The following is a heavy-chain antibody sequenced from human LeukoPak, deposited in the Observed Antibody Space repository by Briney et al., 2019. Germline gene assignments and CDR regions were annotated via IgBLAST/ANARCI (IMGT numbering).Heavy chain of an antibody. Sequence: PGGSLRLSCAASGFTFSCYGMHWVRQAPGKGLEGVAFIRYDGSNTYYADSVKGRYTISRDNSKNTLYLQMNSLRAEDRAVYYCAKASGSYLFGNYFDYWGQGTLVTVSS. D-gene: IGHD1-26*01. V-gene: IGHV3-30*02. J-gene: IGHJ4*02. CDR2: IRYDGSNT. CDR1: GFTFSCYG. CDR3: AKASGSYLFGNYFDY.